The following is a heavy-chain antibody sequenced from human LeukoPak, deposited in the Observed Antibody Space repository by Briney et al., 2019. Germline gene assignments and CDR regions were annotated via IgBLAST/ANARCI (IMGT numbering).Heavy chain of an antibody. CDR1: GFTFSSYA. CDR3: AKDVGYCSSTSCYIFDY. D-gene: IGHD2-2*02. Sequence: GGSLRLSCAASGFTFSSYAMSWVRQAPGKGLEWVSAISGSGGSTYYADSVKGRFTISRDNSKNTLYLQMNSLRAEDTAVYYCAKDVGYCSSTSCYIFDYWGQGILVTVSS. J-gene: IGHJ4*02. V-gene: IGHV3-23*01. CDR2: ISGSGGST.